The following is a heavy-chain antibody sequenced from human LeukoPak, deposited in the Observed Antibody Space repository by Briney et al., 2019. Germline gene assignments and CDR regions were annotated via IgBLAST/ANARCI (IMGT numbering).Heavy chain of an antibody. Sequence: GRSLRLSCAASGFTFSSYAMHWVRQAPGKGLEWVAVISYDGSNKYYADSVKGRFTISRDNREKSLFLQMSSLRVEDTAIYYCARDRRGYDASRQYYRHFDLWGQGTLVTVSS. J-gene: IGHJ4*02. V-gene: IGHV3-30-3*01. CDR3: ARDRRGYDASRQYYRHFDL. CDR1: GFTFSSYA. D-gene: IGHD2/OR15-2a*01. CDR2: ISYDGSNK.